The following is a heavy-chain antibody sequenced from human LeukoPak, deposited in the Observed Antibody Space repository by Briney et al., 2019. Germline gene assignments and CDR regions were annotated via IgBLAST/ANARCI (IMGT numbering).Heavy chain of an antibody. Sequence: GGSLRLSCAASGFTFSTYWMHWVRQAPGKGLVWVSRINPDGSSTSYADSVKGRFTISRDNAKNTLYLQMNSLRAEDTAIYYCAKDRVVVVAAALYFDSWGQGTLVTVSS. D-gene: IGHD2-15*01. CDR3: AKDRVVVVAAALYFDS. V-gene: IGHV3-74*01. CDR2: INPDGSST. CDR1: GFTFSTYW. J-gene: IGHJ4*02.